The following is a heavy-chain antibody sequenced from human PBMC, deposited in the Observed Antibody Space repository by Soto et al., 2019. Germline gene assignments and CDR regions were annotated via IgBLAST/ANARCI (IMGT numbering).Heavy chain of an antibody. J-gene: IGHJ4*02. CDR3: ASGGAGSGPFTWELPDH. D-gene: IGHD1-26*01. Sequence: QMQLVQSGAEVKKTESSVTVSCKALGNTFTYRYLHWVRQAPGQALEWMGWITPFSGDVHYAQKFQERVTITRDRSINTAYMRMSGLRSEDTAMYFCASGGAGSGPFTWELPDHWGQGTLVTVSS. CDR1: GNTFTYRY. V-gene: IGHV1-45*02. CDR2: ITPFSGDV.